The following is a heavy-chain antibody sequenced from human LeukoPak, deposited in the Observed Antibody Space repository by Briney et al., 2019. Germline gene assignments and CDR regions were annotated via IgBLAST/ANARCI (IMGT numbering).Heavy chain of an antibody. V-gene: IGHV3-30*04. CDR1: AFSFSSFA. CDR3: ATSSRDSSGYYSISSFDY. D-gene: IGHD3-22*01. J-gene: IGHJ4*02. CDR2: VSYDGNEK. Sequence: PGRSLRLSCAASAFSFSSFAVHWVRQAPGKGLEWVAVVSYDGNEKNYAESVKGRFTISRDNSKNTLYLEMNSLRAEDTALYYCATSSRDSSGYYSISSFDYWGQGALVTVSS.